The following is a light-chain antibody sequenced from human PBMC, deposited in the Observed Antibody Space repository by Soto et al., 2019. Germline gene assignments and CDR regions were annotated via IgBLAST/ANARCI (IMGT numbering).Light chain of an antibody. CDR3: QQSYSTPPIT. J-gene: IGKJ5*01. V-gene: IGKV1-39*01. CDR2: AAS. Sequence: DIQMTQSPSSLSASVGDRVTITCRARQSISSYLNWYQQKPGKAPKLLIYAASSLQSGVPSRFSGSGSGTDFTLTISSLQPEDFATYYCQQSYSTPPITFGQGTRLEI. CDR1: QSISSY.